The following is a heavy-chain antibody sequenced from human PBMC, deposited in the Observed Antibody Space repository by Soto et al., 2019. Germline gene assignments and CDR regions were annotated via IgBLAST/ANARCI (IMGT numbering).Heavy chain of an antibody. CDR3: ARANTYEGSGYYPGSLY. D-gene: IGHD3-22*01. CDR2: IYYSGNT. V-gene: IGHV4-39*01. J-gene: IGHJ4*02. Sequence: QLQLQESGPGLVKPSETLSLTCTVSGGSLSSSSYYWGWIRQPPGKGLEWIGSIYYSGNTNSNPAPTIRVPISVDTAKPPYALKLSSVTAADTAAYYCARANTYEGSGYYPGSLYWGQGTLVTVSS. CDR1: GGSLSSSSYY.